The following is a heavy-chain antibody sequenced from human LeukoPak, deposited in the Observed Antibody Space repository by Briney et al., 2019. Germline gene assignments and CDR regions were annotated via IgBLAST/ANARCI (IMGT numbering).Heavy chain of an antibody. D-gene: IGHD3-22*01. Sequence: SETLSLTCAVYGGSFSGYYWSWIRQPPGKGPEWIGEINHSGSTNYNPSLKSRVTISVDTSKNQFSLKLSSVTAADTAVYYCARGVYDSSGYLYYFDYWGQGTLVTVSS. V-gene: IGHV4-34*01. CDR3: ARGVYDSSGYLYYFDY. CDR2: INHSGST. J-gene: IGHJ4*02. CDR1: GGSFSGYY.